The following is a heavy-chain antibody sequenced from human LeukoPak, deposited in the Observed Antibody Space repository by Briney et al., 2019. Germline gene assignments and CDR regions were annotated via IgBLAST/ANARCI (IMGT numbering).Heavy chain of an antibody. CDR3: ARAAYCGGDCYVYYYYYYMDV. CDR2: ISSSSSYI. J-gene: IGHJ6*03. Sequence: GGSLRLSCAAAGFTFTKYWMTWVRQAPGKGLEWVSSISSSSSYIYYADSVKGRFTISRDNAKNSLYLQMNSLRAEDTAVYYCARAAYCGGDCYVYYYYYYMDVWGKGTTVTVSS. CDR1: GFTFTKYW. V-gene: IGHV3-21*01. D-gene: IGHD2-21*01.